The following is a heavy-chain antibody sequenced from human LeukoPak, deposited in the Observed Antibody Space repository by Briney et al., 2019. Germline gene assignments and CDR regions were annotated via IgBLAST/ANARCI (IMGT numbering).Heavy chain of an antibody. D-gene: IGHD6-19*01. J-gene: IGHJ3*02. Sequence: GGSLRLSCAASGFTVSTNCMTWVRQAPGKGLDWVSVIYTGGSTYYADSVKGRFTTSTDNSKNTVFLQMNSLRADDTAVYYCAGAYGRSSGLWDAFEIWGQGTMVTVSS. CDR3: AGAYGRSSGLWDAFEI. CDR2: IYTGGST. CDR1: GFTVSTNC. V-gene: IGHV3-66*01.